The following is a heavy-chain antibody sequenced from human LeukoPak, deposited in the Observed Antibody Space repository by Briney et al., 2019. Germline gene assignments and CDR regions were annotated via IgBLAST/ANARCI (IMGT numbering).Heavy chain of an antibody. J-gene: IGHJ4*02. V-gene: IGHV3-7*01. Sequence: GGSLRLSCAASGFTFSSYWMSWVRQAPGKGLEWVANIKQDGSEKYYVDSVKGRFTISRDNAKNSLYLQMNSLRAEDTAVYYCASRGSLYMYYGLDYWGQGTPVTVSS. CDR3: ASRGSLYMYYGLDY. D-gene: IGHD3-10*01. CDR1: GFTFSSYW. CDR2: IKQDGSEK.